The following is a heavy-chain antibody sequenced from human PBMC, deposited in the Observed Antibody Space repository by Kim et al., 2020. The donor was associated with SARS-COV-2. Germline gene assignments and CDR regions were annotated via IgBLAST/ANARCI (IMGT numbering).Heavy chain of an antibody. D-gene: IGHD5-12*01. V-gene: IGHV3-48*02. CDR2: ISSSSSTI. CDR1: GFTFSSYS. Sequence: GGSLRLSCAASGFTFSSYSMNWVRQAPGKGLEWVSYISSSSSTIYYADSVKGRFTISRDNAKNSLYLQMNSLRDEATAVYYCARPPSYDYGRAEYFQHWGQGTMVTVSS. J-gene: IGHJ1*01. CDR3: ARPPSYDYGRAEYFQH.